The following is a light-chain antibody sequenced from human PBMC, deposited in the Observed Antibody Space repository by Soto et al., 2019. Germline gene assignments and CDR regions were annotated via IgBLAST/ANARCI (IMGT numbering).Light chain of an antibody. V-gene: IGLV2-8*01. CDR1: SSDVGGYKY. CDR3: SSYGGSNNWV. CDR2: EVS. Sequence: QSALTQPPSASGSPGQSVTNSCTGSSSDVGGYKYVSWYQQHPGKAPKLIIYEVSERPSGVPDRFSGSRSGYTASLTVSGLQPDDEADYYCSSYGGSNNWVFGTGTKLTVL. J-gene: IGLJ1*01.